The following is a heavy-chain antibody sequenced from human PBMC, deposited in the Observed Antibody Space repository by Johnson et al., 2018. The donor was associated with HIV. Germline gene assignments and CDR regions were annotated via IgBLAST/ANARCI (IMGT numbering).Heavy chain of an antibody. D-gene: IGHD5-12*01. J-gene: IGHJ3*02. CDR2: INSDGSST. Sequence: EVQLVESGGGLVKPGGSLRLSCAASGFTFSSYWMSWVRQAPGKGLVWVSRINSDGSSTSYADSVKGRFTISRDNAKNTLYLQMNSLRAEDTAVYYCARDRRLADAFDIWGQGTMVTVSS. CDR1: GFTFSSYW. V-gene: IGHV3-74*01. CDR3: ARDRRLADAFDI.